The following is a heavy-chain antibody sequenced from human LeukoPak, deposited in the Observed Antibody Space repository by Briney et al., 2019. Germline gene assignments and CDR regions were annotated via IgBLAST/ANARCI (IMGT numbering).Heavy chain of an antibody. D-gene: IGHD2-2*01. CDR3: ARRGPAATPGNDY. Sequence: ASVKVSFKASGYTFTSYDINWVRQATGQGLEWMGWMNPNSGNTGYAQKFQGRVTMTTDTSTSTAYMELRSLRSDDTAVYYCARRGPAATPGNDYWGQGTLVTVSS. CDR2: MNPNSGNT. V-gene: IGHV1-8*01. CDR1: GYTFTSYD. J-gene: IGHJ4*02.